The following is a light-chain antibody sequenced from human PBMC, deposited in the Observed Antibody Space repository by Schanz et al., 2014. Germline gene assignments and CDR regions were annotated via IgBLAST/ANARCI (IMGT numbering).Light chain of an antibody. CDR1: SSDVGGYDY. J-gene: IGLJ2*01. CDR2: EVS. Sequence: QSALTQPPSASGSPGQSVTISCTGTSSDVGGYDYVSWYQQHPGKAPKLMIYEVSKQPSGVPDRFSGSRSGNTASLTVSGHQAEDEAEYYCSSYAGNNEFGVFGGGTKLTVL. V-gene: IGLV2-8*01. CDR3: SSYAGNNEFGV.